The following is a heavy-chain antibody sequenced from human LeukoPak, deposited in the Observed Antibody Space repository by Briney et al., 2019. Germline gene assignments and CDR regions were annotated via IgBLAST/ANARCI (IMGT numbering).Heavy chain of an antibody. CDR3: ARFHGDYFDY. Sequence: GGSLRLSCAASGFTFSSYGMHWVRQAPGKGLEWVAVISYDGSTKYYADSVKGRFTISRDNAKNSVFLQMNSLRAEDTAVYYCARFHGDYFDYWGQGTLVTVSS. D-gene: IGHD4-17*01. CDR2: ISYDGSTK. J-gene: IGHJ4*02. V-gene: IGHV3-30*03. CDR1: GFTFSSYG.